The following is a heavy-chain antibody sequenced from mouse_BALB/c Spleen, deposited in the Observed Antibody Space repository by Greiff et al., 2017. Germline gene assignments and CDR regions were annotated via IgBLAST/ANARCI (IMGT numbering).Heavy chain of an antibody. V-gene: IGHV3-8*02. Sequence: VQLQQSGPSLVKPSQTLSLTCSVTGDSITSGYWNWLRKFPGNKLEYMGYISYSGSTYYNPSLKSRISITRDTSKNQYYLQLNSVTTEDTATYYCARSSNWDVKPFAYWGQGTLVTVSA. CDR2: ISYSGST. CDR3: ARSSNWDVKPFAY. CDR1: GDSITSGY. J-gene: IGHJ3*01. D-gene: IGHD4-1*01.